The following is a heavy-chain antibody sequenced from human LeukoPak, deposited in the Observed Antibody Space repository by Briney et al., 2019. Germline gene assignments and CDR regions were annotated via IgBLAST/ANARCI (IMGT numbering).Heavy chain of an antibody. J-gene: IGHJ4*02. CDR2: INPSGGST. CDR1: GYTFTSYY. Sequence: ASVKVSCKASGYTFTSYYMHWVRQAPGQGLEWMGIINPSGGSTSYAQKFRGRVTITADKSTRTAYMELSSLRSEDTAVYYCARGRGGSGSYTPEYYFDYWGQGTLVTVSS. D-gene: IGHD3-10*01. V-gene: IGHV1-46*01. CDR3: ARGRGGSGSYTPEYYFDY.